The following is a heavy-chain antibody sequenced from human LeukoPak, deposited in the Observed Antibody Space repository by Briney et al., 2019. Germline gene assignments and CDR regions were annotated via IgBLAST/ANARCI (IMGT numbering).Heavy chain of an antibody. CDR3: ARPLYTYYYDSSGRAEYFQH. J-gene: IGHJ1*01. V-gene: IGHV3-30*04. CDR2: ISYDGSNK. CDR1: GFTFSSYA. D-gene: IGHD3-22*01. Sequence: GGSLRLSCAASGFTFSSYAMHWVRQAPGKGLEWVAVISYDGSNKYYTDSVKGRFTISRDNSKTTLYLQMNSLRAEDTAVYYCARPLYTYYYDSSGRAEYFQHWGQGTLVTVSS.